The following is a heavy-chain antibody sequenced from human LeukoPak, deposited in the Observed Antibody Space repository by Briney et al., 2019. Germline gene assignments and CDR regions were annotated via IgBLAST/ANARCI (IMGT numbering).Heavy chain of an antibody. V-gene: IGHV3-21*01. J-gene: IGHJ4*02. CDR1: GFTFSSYS. CDR2: ISSSSSYI. D-gene: IGHD2-2*03. Sequence: PGGSLRLSCAASGFTFSSYSMNWVRQAPGKGLEWVSSISSSSSYIYYADSVKGRFTISRDNAKNSLYLQMNSLRAEDTAVYYCASFGYRSSTSCPRGDYWGQGTLVTVSS. CDR3: ASFGYRSSTSCPRGDY.